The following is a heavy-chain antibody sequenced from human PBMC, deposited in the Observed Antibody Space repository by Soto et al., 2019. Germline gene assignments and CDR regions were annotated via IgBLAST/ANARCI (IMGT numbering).Heavy chain of an antibody. CDR3: AKGGDCSSTSYYAPT. V-gene: IGHV3-23*01. J-gene: IGHJ5*02. D-gene: IGHD2-2*01. Sequence: GGSLRLSCAASGFTFSSYAMSWVRQAPGKGLEWVSAISGSGGSTYYADSVKGRFTISRDNSKNTPYLQMNSLRAEDTAVYYCAKGGDCSSTSYYAPTWGQGTLVTVSS. CDR2: ISGSGGST. CDR1: GFTFSSYA.